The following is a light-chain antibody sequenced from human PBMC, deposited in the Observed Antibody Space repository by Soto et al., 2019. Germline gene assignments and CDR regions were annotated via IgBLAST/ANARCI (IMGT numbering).Light chain of an antibody. CDR3: SSYTSSNTLV. J-gene: IGLJ2*01. Sequence: QSALTQPASVSGSPGQSITISCTGTDSDVGAYNYVSWYQQHPGKAPKLMIYEVSNRPSGVSTRFSGFKSASTASLIISGLQAEDEADYYCSSYTSSNTLVFGGGTKLTVL. V-gene: IGLV2-14*03. CDR2: EVS. CDR1: DSDVGAYNY.